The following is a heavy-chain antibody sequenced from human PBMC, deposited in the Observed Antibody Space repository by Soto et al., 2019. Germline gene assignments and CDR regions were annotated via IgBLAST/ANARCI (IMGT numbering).Heavy chain of an antibody. V-gene: IGHV4-4*02. D-gene: IGHD4-17*01. CDR1: GGSISSSDW. Sequence: QVQLQESGPGLVKPSGTLSLICAVSGGSISSSDWWSWVRQPPGEGLEWIGEIYHSGSTNYNPSLKSRVTISVDKSKNQFSLKLSSVTAADTAVYYCASKDYGDHIAFDIWGQGTMVTVSS. CDR3: ASKDYGDHIAFDI. J-gene: IGHJ3*02. CDR2: IYHSGST.